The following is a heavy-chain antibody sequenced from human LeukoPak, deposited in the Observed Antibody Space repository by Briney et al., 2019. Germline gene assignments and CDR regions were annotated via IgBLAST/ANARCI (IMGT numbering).Heavy chain of an antibody. CDR3: ARIAVAGTCDY. V-gene: IGHV1-8*01. CDR1: GYTFTSYD. CDR2: MNPNSGNT. D-gene: IGHD6-19*01. Sequence: ASVKVSCKASGYTFTSYDINWVRQATGQGLEWMGWMNPNSGNTGYAQKFQGRVTMTRDTSISTAYMELSRLRSDDTAVYYCARIAVAGTCDYWGQGTLVTVSS. J-gene: IGHJ4*02.